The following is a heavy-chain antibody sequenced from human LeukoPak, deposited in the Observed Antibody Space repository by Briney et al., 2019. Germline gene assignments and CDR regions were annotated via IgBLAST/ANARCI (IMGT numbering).Heavy chain of an antibody. CDR3: VKDAVADTDAPFDY. V-gene: IGHV3-23*01. J-gene: IGHJ4*02. CDR2: ISGSGDNT. CDR1: GFTSTNYA. D-gene: IGHD6-19*01. Sequence: LSGGSLRLSCAASGFTSTNYAMGWVRQAPGKGLEWLSTISGSGDNTYYAGSVKGRFTISRDNSKNTLYLQMSSLRAEDTAVYYCVKDAVADTDAPFDYWGQGTLVTVSS.